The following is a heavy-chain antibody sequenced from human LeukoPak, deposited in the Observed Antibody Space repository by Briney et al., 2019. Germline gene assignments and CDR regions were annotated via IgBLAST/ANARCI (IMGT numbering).Heavy chain of an antibody. Sequence: GGSLRLSCAASGFTFSSYEMNWVRQAPGKGLEWVSSISSSGNNIFYVDSVKGRFTISRDNAKNSLYLQMNSLRAEDTAVYYCARDSRLYFWGQGTLVTVSS. V-gene: IGHV3-48*03. CDR1: GFTFSSYE. CDR3: ARDSRLYF. D-gene: IGHD4/OR15-4a*01. CDR2: ISSSGNNI. J-gene: IGHJ4*02.